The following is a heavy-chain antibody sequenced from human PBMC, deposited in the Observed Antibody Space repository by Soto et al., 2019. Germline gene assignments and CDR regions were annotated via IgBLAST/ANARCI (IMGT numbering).Heavy chain of an antibody. D-gene: IGHD4-4*01. V-gene: IGHV4-31*03. CDR3: ARGNDFRTGWFEP. CDR2: MYYSGTT. CDR1: AGSISSGTYY. J-gene: IGHJ5*02. Sequence: QVQLQESGPGLVKPSQTLSLTCTVSAGSISSGTYYWNWIRQHPGKVLEWIGYMYYSGTTYYNPSLQSRVTISRDPSNNQFYLKLSPVPVADTAVYYCARGNDFRTGWFEPWGQGIMVTVYS.